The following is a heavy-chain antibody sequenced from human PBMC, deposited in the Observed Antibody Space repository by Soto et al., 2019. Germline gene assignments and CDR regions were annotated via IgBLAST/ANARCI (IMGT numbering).Heavy chain of an antibody. V-gene: IGHV3-53*01. D-gene: IGHD6-13*01. CDR2: IYSGGST. CDR3: ARDSVGSSWYNYYYGMDV. CDR1: GFTVSSNY. J-gene: IGHJ6*02. Sequence: GGSLRLSCAASGFTVSSNYMSWVRQAPGKGLEWVSVIYSGGSTYYADSVKGRFTISRDNSKNTLYLQMNSLRAEDTAVYYCARDSVGSSWYNYYYGMDVWGQGTTVTVSS.